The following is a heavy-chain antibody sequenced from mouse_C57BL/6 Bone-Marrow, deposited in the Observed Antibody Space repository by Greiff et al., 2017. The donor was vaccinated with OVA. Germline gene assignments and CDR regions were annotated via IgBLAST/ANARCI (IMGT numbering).Heavy chain of an antibody. CDR1: GYTFTDYN. V-gene: IGHV1-18*01. J-gene: IGHJ4*01. CDR2: INPNNGGT. Sequence: EVMLQQSGPELVKPGASVKIPCKASGYTFTDYNMDWVKQSHGKSLEWIGDINPNNGGTIYNQKFKGKATLTVDKSSSTAYMELRSLTSEDTAVYYCARDYYGSSYAMDYWGQGTSVTVSS. D-gene: IGHD1-1*01. CDR3: ARDYYGSSYAMDY.